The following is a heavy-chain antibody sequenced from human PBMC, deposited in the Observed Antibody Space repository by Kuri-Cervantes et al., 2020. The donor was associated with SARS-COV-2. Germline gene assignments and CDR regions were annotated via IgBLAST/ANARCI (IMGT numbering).Heavy chain of an antibody. V-gene: IGHV4-34*01. D-gene: IGHD6-13*01. CDR3: ARGHGAAACGLRYWFDP. CDR2: INHSGST. J-gene: IGHJ5*02. CDR1: GGSFSGYY. Sequence: GSLRLSCAVYGGSFSGYYWSWIRQPPGKGLEWIGEINHSGSTNYNPSLKSRVTISVDTSKNQFSLKLSSVTAADMAVYYCARGHGAAACGLRYWFDPWGQGTLVTVSS.